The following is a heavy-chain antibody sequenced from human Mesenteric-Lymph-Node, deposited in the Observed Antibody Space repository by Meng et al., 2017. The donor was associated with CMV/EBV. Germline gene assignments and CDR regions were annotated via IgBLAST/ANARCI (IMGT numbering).Heavy chain of an antibody. V-gene: IGHV1-2*02. D-gene: IGHD2-2*01. CDR2: INPKSGDT. CDR3: TRGGGYCSTTSCLNWFDS. J-gene: IGHJ5*01. CDR1: GYSFTIYH. Sequence: VKVSCKASGYSFTIYHMHWVRQAPGQGLEWMGWINPKSGDTTYARKFQGRVSLTRDMSIRTVYMELTGLRSDDTAVYYFTRGGGYCSTTSCLNWFDSWGQGTLVTVSS.